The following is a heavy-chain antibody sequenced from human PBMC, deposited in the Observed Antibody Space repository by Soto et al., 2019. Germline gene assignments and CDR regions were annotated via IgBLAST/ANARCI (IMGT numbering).Heavy chain of an antibody. CDR3: ATNGGYYDSSGPKYFQY. Sequence: SETLSLTCTVSGGSITSGGYYWSWVRQHPGKGLECLGYIYYSGSTSYNPSLKSRVSISVDTSKSQFSLRLSSVTAADTAMYYCATNGGYYDSSGPKYFQYWGQGTLVTVS. CDR1: GGSITSGGYY. D-gene: IGHD3-22*01. CDR2: IYYSGST. J-gene: IGHJ1*01. V-gene: IGHV4-31*03.